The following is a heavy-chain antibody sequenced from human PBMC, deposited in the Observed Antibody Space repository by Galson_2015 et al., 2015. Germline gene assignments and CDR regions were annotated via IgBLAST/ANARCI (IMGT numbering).Heavy chain of an antibody. V-gene: IGHV1-18*04. CDR3: ARVAVAATWLFDS. J-gene: IGHJ4*02. CDR1: DYTFTNYH. D-gene: IGHD1-26*01. Sequence: SVKVSCKASDYTFTNYHITWVRQAPGQGLEWMGWINTYNDNTNYAQKLQGRVTMTTDTSTSTAYMELRNLRSDDTAVYYCARVAVAATWLFDSWGQGTLVTVSS. CDR2: INTYNDNT.